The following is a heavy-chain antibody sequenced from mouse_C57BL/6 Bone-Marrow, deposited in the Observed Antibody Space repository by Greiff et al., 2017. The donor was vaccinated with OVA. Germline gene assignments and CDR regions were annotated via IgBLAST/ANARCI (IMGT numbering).Heavy chain of an antibody. CDR3: ARRGGITTVVAPHWYCDV. Sequence: QVHVKQSGAELARPGTSVKVSCKASGYAFTNYLIEWVKQRPGQGLEWIGVINPGSGGTNYNEKFKGKATLTADKSSSNASMQLRSLTSEASAVYFCARRGGITTVVAPHWYCDVWGTGTTVTVSS. CDR1: GYAFTNYL. CDR2: INPGSGGT. V-gene: IGHV1-54*01. D-gene: IGHD1-1*01. J-gene: IGHJ1*03.